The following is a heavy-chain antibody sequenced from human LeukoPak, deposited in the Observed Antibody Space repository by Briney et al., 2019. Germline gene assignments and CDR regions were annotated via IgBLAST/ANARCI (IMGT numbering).Heavy chain of an antibody. Sequence: PSETLSLTCTVSGGSISTYYWSWIRQPPGKGLEWIGYIYYSGSTNYNPSLKSRVTISVDTSKNQFSLKLSSVTAADTAVYYCARAPTYYYGSGSLDTFDIWGQGTMVTVSS. CDR3: ARAPTYYYGSGSLDTFDI. CDR2: IYYSGST. CDR1: GGSISTYY. J-gene: IGHJ3*02. D-gene: IGHD3-10*01. V-gene: IGHV4-59*01.